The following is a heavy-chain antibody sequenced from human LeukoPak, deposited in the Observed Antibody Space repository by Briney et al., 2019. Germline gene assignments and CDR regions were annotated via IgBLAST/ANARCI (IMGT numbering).Heavy chain of an antibody. CDR1: GFTFSSYW. Sequence: GGSLRLPCAAPGFTFSSYWMSWVRQAPGKGLEWVAVISYDGSNKYYADSVKGRFTISRDNSKNTLYLQMNSLRAEDTAVYYCARDPDTLYTRPLDYWGQGTLVTVSS. CDR2: ISYDGSNK. J-gene: IGHJ4*02. D-gene: IGHD3-16*01. V-gene: IGHV3-30-3*01. CDR3: ARDPDTLYTRPLDY.